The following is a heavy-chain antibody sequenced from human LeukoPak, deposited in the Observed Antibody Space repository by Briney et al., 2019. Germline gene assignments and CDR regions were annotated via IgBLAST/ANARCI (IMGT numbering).Heavy chain of an antibody. J-gene: IGHJ3*02. V-gene: IGHV4-4*07. CDR2: IYTSGST. Sequence: SETLSLTCNVSGGSISNYYWSWIRQPAGKGLELIGRIYTSGSTNYNPSLKSRVTMSVDTSKNQFSLKLTSVTAADTAVYYCARSRCSSISCASRGAFDIWGQGTMITVSS. CDR3: ARSRCSSISCASRGAFDI. D-gene: IGHD2-2*01. CDR1: GGSISNYY.